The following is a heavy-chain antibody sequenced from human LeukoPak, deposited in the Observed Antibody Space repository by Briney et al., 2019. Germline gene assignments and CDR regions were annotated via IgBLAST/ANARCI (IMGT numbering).Heavy chain of an antibody. Sequence: GGSLRLSCAASGFTFSSYWMHWVRQAPGKGLVWVSRINSDGSSTSYADSVKGRFTISRDNAKNTLYLQMNSLRAEDTAVYYCARVNYYDSSGYSNDYWGQGTLVSVSS. CDR1: GFTFSSYW. V-gene: IGHV3-74*01. CDR3: ARVNYYDSSGYSNDY. J-gene: IGHJ4*02. D-gene: IGHD3-22*01. CDR2: INSDGSST.